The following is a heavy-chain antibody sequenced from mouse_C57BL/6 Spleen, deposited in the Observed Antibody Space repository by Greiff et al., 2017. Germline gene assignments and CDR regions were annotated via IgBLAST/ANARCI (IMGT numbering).Heavy chain of an antibody. Sequence: QVQLQQSGPELVKPGASVKISCKASGYAFSSSWMNWVKQRPGKGLEWIGRIYPGDGDTNYNGKFKGKATLTADKSSSTAYMQLSSLTSEDSAVYFCAYHYYGSSYQYFDVWGTGTTVTVSS. CDR1: GYAFSSSW. CDR2: IYPGDGDT. J-gene: IGHJ1*03. CDR3: AYHYYGSSYQYFDV. V-gene: IGHV1-82*01. D-gene: IGHD1-1*01.